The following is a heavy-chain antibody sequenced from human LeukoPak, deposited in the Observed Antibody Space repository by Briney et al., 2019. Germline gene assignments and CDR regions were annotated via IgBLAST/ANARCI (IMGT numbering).Heavy chain of an antibody. J-gene: IGHJ5*02. CDR3: ARRYNWNYNWFDP. D-gene: IGHD1-7*01. V-gene: IGHV4-34*01. CDR2: INHSGNT. Sequence: PSETLALTCAVYGGPFRVYYWSWIRQPPAKGLEWIGEINHSGNTNYNPPLKSRVTISVDTSKNQFSLKLSSVTAADTAVYYCARRYNWNYNWFDPGGQGTLVTVSS. CDR1: GGPFRVYY.